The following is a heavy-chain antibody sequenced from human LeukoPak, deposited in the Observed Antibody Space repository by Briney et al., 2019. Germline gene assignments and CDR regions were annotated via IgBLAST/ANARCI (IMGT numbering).Heavy chain of an antibody. CDR3: ARSIGLTGGGVDV. CDR1: GFTFSDYN. J-gene: IGHJ6*02. V-gene: IGHV3-11*01. CDR2: ITNGGTTI. D-gene: IGHD3-9*01. Sequence: GGSLRLSCAASGFTFSDYNMNWVRQAPGKGLEWVSYITNGGTTIHHADSVKGRFTISRDNAKKTLYLQMNSLRAEDTAVYYCARSIGLTGGGVDVWGQGTTVTVSS.